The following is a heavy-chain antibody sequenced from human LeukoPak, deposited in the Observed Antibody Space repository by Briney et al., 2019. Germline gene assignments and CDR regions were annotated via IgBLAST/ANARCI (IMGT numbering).Heavy chain of an antibody. D-gene: IGHD3-10*02. CDR3: AELGITMIGGV. J-gene: IGHJ6*04. V-gene: IGHV3-23*01. CDR2: SSSIGGRT. CDR1: GFTFSSSA. Sequence: PGGSLRLSCAASGFTFSSSAMNWVRQAPGKGLEWVSGSSSIGGRTYYADSVKGRFTVTRDNSRNTLHLQMNSLRVEDTGVYYCAELGITMIGGVWGKGTTVTISS.